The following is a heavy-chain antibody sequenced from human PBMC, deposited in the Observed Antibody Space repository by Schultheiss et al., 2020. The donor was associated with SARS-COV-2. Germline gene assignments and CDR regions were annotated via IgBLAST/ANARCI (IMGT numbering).Heavy chain of an antibody. V-gene: IGHV3-33*01. J-gene: IGHJ5*02. Sequence: LSLTCAASGFTFSSYGMHWVRQAPGKGLEWVAVIWYDGSNKYYADSVKGRFTISRDNSKNTLYLQMNSLRAEDTAVYYCARDSDSRCSITSCYTNWFDPWGQGTLVTVSS. CDR1: GFTFSSYG. D-gene: IGHD2-2*02. CDR3: ARDSDSRCSITSCYTNWFDP. CDR2: IWYDGSNK.